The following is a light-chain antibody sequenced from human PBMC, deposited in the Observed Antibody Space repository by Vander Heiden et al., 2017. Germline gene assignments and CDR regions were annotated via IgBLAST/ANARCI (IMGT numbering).Light chain of an antibody. J-gene: IGKJ4*01. Sequence: EIVLPQSPATLSLSPGERATLSCRASQSVSSYLAWYQQKPGQAPRLLIYDASNRDTGIPARFSGSGYGKDFTLTISSREPEEFAVYYCQQRSNWPPITFGGGTKVEIK. CDR1: QSVSSY. CDR2: DAS. CDR3: QQRSNWPPIT. V-gene: IGKV3-11*01.